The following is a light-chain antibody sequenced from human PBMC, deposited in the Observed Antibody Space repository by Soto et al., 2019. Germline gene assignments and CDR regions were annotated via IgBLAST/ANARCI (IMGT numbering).Light chain of an antibody. CDR2: DAS. CDR1: QSVSSNY. CDR3: QQYGSSPWT. V-gene: IGKV3D-20*01. J-gene: IGKJ1*01. Sequence: IELAQSPATLSLSPGERAGLSGGASQSVSSNYLAWYQQKPGLAPRLLIYDASRRATGIPDRFSGSGSGTDFILSISRLEPEDFAVYYCQQYGSSPWTFGQGTKVDIK.